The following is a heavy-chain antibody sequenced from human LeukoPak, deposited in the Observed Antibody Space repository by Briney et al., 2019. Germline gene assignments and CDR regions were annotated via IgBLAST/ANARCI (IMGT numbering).Heavy chain of an antibody. V-gene: IGHV3-74*01. J-gene: IGHJ5*02. D-gene: IGHD6-19*01. CDR1: GFTFSSYW. Sequence: GGSLRLSCTASGFTFSSYWMSWVRQAPGKGLVWVSRINSDGSSTSYADSVKGRFTISRDNAKNTLYLQMNSLRAEDTAAYYCALSSGWYGGLDPWGQGTLVTVSP. CDR2: INSDGSST. CDR3: ALSSGWYGGLDP.